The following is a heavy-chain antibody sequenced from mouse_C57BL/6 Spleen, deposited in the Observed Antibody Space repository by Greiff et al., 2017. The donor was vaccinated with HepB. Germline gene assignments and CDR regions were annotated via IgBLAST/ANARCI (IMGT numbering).Heavy chain of an antibody. CDR2: ISSGSSTI. Sequence: EVQLVESGGGLVKPGGSLKLSCAASGFTFSDYGMHWVRQAPEKGLEWVAYISSGSSTIYYADTVKGRFTISRDHAKNTLFRQMTSLRSEDTAMYYCARWLDAMDYWGQGTSVTVSS. J-gene: IGHJ4*01. D-gene: IGHD2-2*01. V-gene: IGHV5-17*01. CDR3: ARWLDAMDY. CDR1: GFTFSDYG.